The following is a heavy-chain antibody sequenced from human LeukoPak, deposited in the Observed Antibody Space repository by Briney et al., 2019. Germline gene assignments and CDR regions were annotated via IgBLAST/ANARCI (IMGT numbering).Heavy chain of an antibody. CDR3: ARGPHTGYSSSWYPLDYYGMDV. V-gene: IGHV3-21*01. CDR1: GFTFSSYS. J-gene: IGHJ6*02. D-gene: IGHD6-13*01. CDR2: ISSSSSYI. Sequence: GGSLRLSCAASGFTFSSYSMNWVRQAPGKGLEWVPSISSSSSYIYYADSVKGRFTISRDNAKNSLYLQMNSLRAEDTAVYYCARGPHTGYSSSWYPLDYYGMDVWGQGTTVTVSS.